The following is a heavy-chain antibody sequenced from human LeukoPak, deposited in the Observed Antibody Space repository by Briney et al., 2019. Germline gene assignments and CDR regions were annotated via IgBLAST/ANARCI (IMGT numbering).Heavy chain of an antibody. CDR2: IWPSDSDT. D-gene: IGHD3-10*01. J-gene: IGHJ4*02. Sequence: GESLKISCKGSGYTFTNYWIGWVRQMPGKGLEWMGIIWPSDSDTRYSPSFQGQVTISADKSISTAYLRWSSLKASDTAMYYCARPLFSYYGSGSYYVWGQGTLVTVSS. CDR3: ARPLFSYYGSGSYYV. CDR1: GYTFTNYW. V-gene: IGHV5-51*01.